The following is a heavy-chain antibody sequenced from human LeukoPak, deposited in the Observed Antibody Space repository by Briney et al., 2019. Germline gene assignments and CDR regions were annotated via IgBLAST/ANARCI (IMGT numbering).Heavy chain of an antibody. CDR1: GFTFSSYW. CDR3: ARGVVVVPAATFYYYYMDV. V-gene: IGHV3-7*01. J-gene: IGHJ6*03. Sequence: GGSLRLSSAASGFTFSSYWMSWVRQAPGKGLEWVANIKQDGSEKYYVDSVKGRFTISRDNAKNSLYLQMNSLRAEDTAVYYCARGVVVVPAATFYYYYMDVWGKGTTVTVSS. D-gene: IGHD2-2*01. CDR2: IKQDGSEK.